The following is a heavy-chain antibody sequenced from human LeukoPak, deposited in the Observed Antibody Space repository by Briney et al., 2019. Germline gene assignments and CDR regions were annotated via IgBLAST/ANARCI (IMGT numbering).Heavy chain of an antibody. D-gene: IGHD3-16*01. J-gene: IGHJ4*02. V-gene: IGHV3-48*01. CDR2: ISSSGVTI. CDR1: GFTFSTCS. CDR3: ARGGNYDYVWGSLDY. Sequence: GGSLRLSCAASGFTFSTCSMNWVRQAPGKGLEWVSYISSSGVTIYYADSVKGRLTISRDNAKDSLYLQMNSLRAEDTAVYYCARGGNYDYVWGSLDYWGQGTLVTVSS.